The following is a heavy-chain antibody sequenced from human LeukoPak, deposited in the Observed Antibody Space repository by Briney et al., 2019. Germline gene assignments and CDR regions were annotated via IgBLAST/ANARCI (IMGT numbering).Heavy chain of an antibody. CDR2: INPSGGST. V-gene: IGHV1-46*01. J-gene: IGHJ3*02. Sequence: ASVKVSCKASGYTFTCYYMHWVRQAPGQGLEWMGIINPSGGSTSYAQKFQGRVTMTRDTSTSTVYMELSSLRSEDTAVYYCASEPRGSKAFDIWGQGTMVTVSS. CDR3: ASEPRGSKAFDI. D-gene: IGHD3-10*01. CDR1: GYTFTCYY.